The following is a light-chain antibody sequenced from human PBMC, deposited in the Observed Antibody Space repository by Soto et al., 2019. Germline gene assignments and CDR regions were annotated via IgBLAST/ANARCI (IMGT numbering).Light chain of an antibody. Sequence: EIVMTQSPATLSVSPGERATLSCRASQSISSRLAWYQQKPGQAPRLLISGASSRATGIPDRFSGSGSGTDFTLTISSLEPEDFAVYYCQQRGNWPLTFGGGTKVDIK. CDR2: GAS. CDR3: QQRGNWPLT. V-gene: IGKV3D-15*01. J-gene: IGKJ4*01. CDR1: QSISSR.